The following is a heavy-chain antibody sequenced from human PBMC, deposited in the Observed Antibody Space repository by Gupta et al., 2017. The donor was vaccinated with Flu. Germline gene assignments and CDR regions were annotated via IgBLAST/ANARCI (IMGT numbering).Heavy chain of an antibody. CDR2: IYYSGST. V-gene: IGHV4-39*01. CDR1: GGSISSSSYY. CDR3: ARIALYSSGWQYYYYYGMDV. Sequence: QLQLQESGPGLVKPSETLSLTCTVSGGSISSSSYYWGWIRQPPGKRLEWIGSIYYSGSTYYNPSLKSRVTISVDTSKNQFSLKLSSVTAADTAVYYCARIALYSSGWQYYYYYGMDVWGQGTTVTVSS. D-gene: IGHD6-19*01. J-gene: IGHJ6*02.